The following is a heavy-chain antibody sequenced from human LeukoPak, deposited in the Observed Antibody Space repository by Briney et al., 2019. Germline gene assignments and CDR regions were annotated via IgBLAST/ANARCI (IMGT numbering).Heavy chain of an antibody. CDR3: ARARGYSYAPISNSFDY. CDR1: GFTFSSYG. V-gene: IGHV3-30*03. D-gene: IGHD5-18*01. J-gene: IGHJ4*02. Sequence: SGGSLRLSCAASGFTFSSYGMHWVRQAPGKGLEWVAVISYDGSNKYYADSVKGRFTISRDNSKNTLYLQMNSLRAEDTAVYYCARARGYSYAPISNSFDYWGQGTLVTVSS. CDR2: ISYDGSNK.